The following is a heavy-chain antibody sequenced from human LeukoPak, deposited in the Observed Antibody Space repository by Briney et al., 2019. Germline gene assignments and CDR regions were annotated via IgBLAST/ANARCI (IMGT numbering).Heavy chain of an antibody. CDR1: GGTFSSYA. J-gene: IGHJ4*02. Sequence: SVKVSCKASGGTFSSYAISWVRQAPGQGLEWVGGIIPIFGTANYAQKFQGRVTITADESTSTAYMELSSLRSEDTAVYYCARTPSGAYCGGDCYPQYYFDYWGQGTLVTVSS. D-gene: IGHD2-21*02. CDR3: ARTPSGAYCGGDCYPQYYFDY. V-gene: IGHV1-69*13. CDR2: IIPIFGTA.